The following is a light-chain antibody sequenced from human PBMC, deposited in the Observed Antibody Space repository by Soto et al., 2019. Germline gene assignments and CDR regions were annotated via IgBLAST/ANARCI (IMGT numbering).Light chain of an antibody. Sequence: DIVMTQSPLSLPVTPGEPASISCRSSQSLLHSNGYNYLDWYLQKPGQSQQLLIYLGSNRASGVPDRFSGSGSRTDFTLRISRVEAEDVGVYYCMQALQTPYTFGQGTKLEIK. CDR3: MQALQTPYT. CDR2: LGS. CDR1: QSLLHSNGYNY. J-gene: IGKJ2*01. V-gene: IGKV2-28*01.